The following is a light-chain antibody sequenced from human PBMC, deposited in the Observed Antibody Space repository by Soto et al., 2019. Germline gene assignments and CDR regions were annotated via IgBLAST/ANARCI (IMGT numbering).Light chain of an antibody. J-gene: IGLJ1*01. V-gene: IGLV2-14*01. CDR3: SSYTTSSTLLYV. CDR1: SSDVGGYNS. Sequence: VLTQPASVSGSPGQSITISCTGTSSDVGGYNSVSWYQQHPGKAPKLMIYEVSNRPSGVSNRFSGSKSGNTASLTISGLQAEDEADYYCSSYTTSSTLLYVFGTGTKVTVL. CDR2: EVS.